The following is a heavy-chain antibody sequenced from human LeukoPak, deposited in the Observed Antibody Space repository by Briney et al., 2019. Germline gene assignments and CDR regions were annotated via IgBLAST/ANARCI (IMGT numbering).Heavy chain of an antibody. CDR1: GFTFDDYA. D-gene: IGHD3-16*02. J-gene: IGHJ4*02. CDR3: AKDMGGVLGGADY. CDR2: ISWNSGSI. Sequence: GRSLRLSCAASGFTFDDYAMHWVRQAPGKGLEWVSGISWNSGSIGYADSVKGRFTISRDNAKNSLYLQMNSLRAEDTALYYCAKDMGGVLGGADYWGQGTLVTVSS. V-gene: IGHV3-9*01.